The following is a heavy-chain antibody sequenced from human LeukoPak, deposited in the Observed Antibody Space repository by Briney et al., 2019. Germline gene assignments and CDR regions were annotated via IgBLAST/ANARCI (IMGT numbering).Heavy chain of an antibody. J-gene: IGHJ5*02. CDR3: ARGISSRSFDP. V-gene: IGHV6-1*01. Sequence: SQTLSLTCAISGDSVSSDSVAWNWIRQSPSRGLEWLGRTYYRSKWYNDYVVSVKSRITINPDTSKNQFSLRLNSVTPEDTAVYYCARGISSRSFDPWGQGTLVTVSS. D-gene: IGHD3-3*02. CDR2: TYYRSKWYN. CDR1: GDSVSSDSVA.